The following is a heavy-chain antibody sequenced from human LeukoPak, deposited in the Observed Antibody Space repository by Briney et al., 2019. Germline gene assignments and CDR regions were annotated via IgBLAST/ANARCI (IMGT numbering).Heavy chain of an antibody. J-gene: IGHJ4*02. CDR1: GFTFSSYE. CDR3: AKDSAYYDSSAYYYFYFDY. D-gene: IGHD3-22*01. V-gene: IGHV3-48*03. CDR2: ISSSGSTI. Sequence: LSGGSLRLSCAASGFTFSSYEMNWVRQAPGKGLEWVSYISSSGSTIYYADSVKGRFTISRDNSKNTLFLQMNSLRAEDTAVYYCAKDSAYYDSSAYYYFYFDYWGQGTLVTVSS.